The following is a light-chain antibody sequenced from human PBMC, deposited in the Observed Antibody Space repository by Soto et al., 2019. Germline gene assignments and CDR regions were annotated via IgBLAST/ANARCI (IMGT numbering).Light chain of an antibody. CDR2: EGS. CDR1: SSDVGSYNL. V-gene: IGLV2-23*01. J-gene: IGLJ1*01. Sequence: QSVLTQPASVSGSPGQSITISCTGTSSDVGSYNLVSWYQQHPAKAPKLMIYEGSQRPSAVSNRFSGSQSGNAASLTISGLQAGDEADYYCCSYAGSGTYVFGSGTKLTVL. CDR3: CSYAGSGTYV.